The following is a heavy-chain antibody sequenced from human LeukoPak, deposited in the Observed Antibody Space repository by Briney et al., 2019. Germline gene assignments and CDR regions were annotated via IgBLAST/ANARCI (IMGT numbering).Heavy chain of an antibody. V-gene: IGHV3-23*01. D-gene: IGHD2-15*01. CDR3: AKGYCSGGSCYPGGFDY. Sequence: GGSLRLSCAASGFTFSSYSMSWVRQAPGKGLEWVSAISGSGGSTYYADSVKGRFTISRDNSENTLYLQMNSLRAEDTAVYYCAKGYCSGGSCYPGGFDYWGQGTLVTVSS. CDR2: ISGSGGST. CDR1: GFTFSSYS. J-gene: IGHJ4*02.